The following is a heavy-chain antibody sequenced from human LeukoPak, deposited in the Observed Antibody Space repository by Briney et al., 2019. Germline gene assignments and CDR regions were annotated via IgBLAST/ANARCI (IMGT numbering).Heavy chain of an antibody. CDR3: AKRTSWYCSGALIDY. J-gene: IGHJ4*02. CDR2: ISASASNT. Sequence: GGALVLSCAGSGFTFSNYAMDWVRPAPGKGLDWVSSISASASNTYYPNSVIALFTISTDNSKYPLYLPMNTLRAEDTAFYYCAKRTSWYCSGALIDYWCQGTLVTVSS. D-gene: IGHD2-15*01. V-gene: IGHV3-23*01. CDR1: GFTFSNYA.